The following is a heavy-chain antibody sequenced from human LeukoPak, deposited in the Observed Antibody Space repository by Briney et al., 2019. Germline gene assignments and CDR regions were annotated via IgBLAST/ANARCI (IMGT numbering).Heavy chain of an antibody. Sequence: GESLRLSCGAFGFSFSRSWMTWVRQAPGKGLEWVASINQGGSVKHYMDSVKGRFTISRDNSKNSVFLQMNSLRAEDTAAYYCAKLLGDVTTFDYWGQGTLVTVSS. J-gene: IGHJ4*02. V-gene: IGHV3-7*01. D-gene: IGHD3-16*01. CDR3: AKLLGDVTTFDY. CDR1: GFSFSRSW. CDR2: INQGGSVK.